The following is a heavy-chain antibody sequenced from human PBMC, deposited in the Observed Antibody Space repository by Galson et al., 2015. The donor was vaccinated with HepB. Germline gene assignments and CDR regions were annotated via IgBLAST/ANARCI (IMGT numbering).Heavy chain of an antibody. V-gene: IGHV1-18*01. J-gene: IGHJ5*02. CDR3: ARAPPLGYCTNGVCYTSYWFDP. Sequence: SVKVSCKASGYTFTSYGISWVRQAPGRGLEWMGWISAYNGNTNYAQKLQGRVTMTTDTSTSTAYMELRSLRSDDTAVYYCARAPPLGYCTNGVCYTSYWFDPWGQGTLVTVSS. CDR2: ISAYNGNT. CDR1: GYTFTSYG. D-gene: IGHD2-8*01.